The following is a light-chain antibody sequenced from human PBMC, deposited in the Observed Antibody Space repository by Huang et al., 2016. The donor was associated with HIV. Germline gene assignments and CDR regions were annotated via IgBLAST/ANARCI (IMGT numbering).Light chain of an antibody. Sequence: EVVMTQSPATLSVSPGERATLSCRASQCIGSNYLAWYQQKPGQATRLLIYGISTRATGIPARFSGSGSGTEFTLTISSLQSEDFAVYYCQQYTDWPITFGQGTRLEIK. CDR2: GIS. J-gene: IGKJ5*01. CDR1: QCIGSN. CDR3: QQYTDWPIT. V-gene: IGKV3-15*01.